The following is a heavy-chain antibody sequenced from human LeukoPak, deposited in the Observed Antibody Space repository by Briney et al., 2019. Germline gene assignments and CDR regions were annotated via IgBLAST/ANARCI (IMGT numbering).Heavy chain of an antibody. V-gene: IGHV3-23*01. CDR2: ISGSVGGT. Sequence: GGSLRLSCAASGFTFSSYAVSWFRQAPGKGLEWVSAISGSVGGTYYADSVKGRFTISRDNSKNTLYLQMSSLSTEDTAVYYCAKTTTGYSSGRYPGWPVDYWGQGTLVSVS. CDR3: AKTTTGYSSGRYPGWPVDY. CDR1: GFTFSSYA. J-gene: IGHJ4*02. D-gene: IGHD6-19*01.